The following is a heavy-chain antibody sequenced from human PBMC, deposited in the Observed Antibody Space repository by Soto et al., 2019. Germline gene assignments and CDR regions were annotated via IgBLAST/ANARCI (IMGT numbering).Heavy chain of an antibody. V-gene: IGHV5-51*01. CDR1: GYYFTNYW. Sequence: PGESLKISCTGSGYYFTNYWIGWVRQMPGKGLEWMGFIYPSDSDVRYSPSFQGQVTISADKSISTAYLQLSSLKASDTARYYCASVVTHVPDYWGQGTLVTVSS. CDR2: IYPSDSDV. D-gene: IGHD2-21*02. CDR3: ASVVTHVPDY. J-gene: IGHJ4*02.